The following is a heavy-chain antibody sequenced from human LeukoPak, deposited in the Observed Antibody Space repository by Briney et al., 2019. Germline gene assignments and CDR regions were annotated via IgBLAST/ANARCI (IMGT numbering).Heavy chain of an antibody. J-gene: IGHJ4*02. CDR1: GFTFSSYA. Sequence: GGSLRLSCAASGFTFSSYAMSWVRQAPGKGLEWVSAISGSGGSTYYADSVKGRFTISRDNSKNTLYLQMNSLRAEDTAVYYCASDPRGYSYGYYFDYWGQGTLVTVSS. V-gene: IGHV3-23*01. CDR3: ASDPRGYSYGYYFDY. D-gene: IGHD5-18*01. CDR2: ISGSGGST.